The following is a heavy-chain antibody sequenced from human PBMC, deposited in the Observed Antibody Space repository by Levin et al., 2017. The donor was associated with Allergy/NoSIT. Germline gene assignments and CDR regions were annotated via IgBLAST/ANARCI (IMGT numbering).Heavy chain of an antibody. V-gene: IGHV3-33*01. CDR1: GFTFSSYG. D-gene: IGHD6-19*01. CDR2: IWYDGSNK. CDR3: ARSWTQQWLVSR. J-gene: IGHJ4*02. Sequence: GGSLRLSCAASGFTFSSYGMHWVRQAPGKGLEWVAVIWYDGSNKYYADSVKGRFTISRDNSKNTLYLQMNSLRAEDTAVYYCARSWTQQWLVSRWGQGTLVTVSS.